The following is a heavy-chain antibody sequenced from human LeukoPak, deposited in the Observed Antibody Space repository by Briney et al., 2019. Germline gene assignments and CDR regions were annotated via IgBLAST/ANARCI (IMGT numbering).Heavy chain of an antibody. CDR1: GYTFTSYG. J-gene: IGHJ6*03. CDR3: ARDSQWLVPFYYYYYYMDV. V-gene: IGHV1-18*01. CDR2: ISAYNGNT. D-gene: IGHD6-19*01. Sequence: ASVKVSCKASGYTFTSYGISWVRQAPGQGLEWMGWISAYNGNTNYAQKLQGRVTMTTDTSTSTAYMELRSLRSEDTAVYYCARDSQWLVPFYYYYYYMDVWGKGTTVTVSS.